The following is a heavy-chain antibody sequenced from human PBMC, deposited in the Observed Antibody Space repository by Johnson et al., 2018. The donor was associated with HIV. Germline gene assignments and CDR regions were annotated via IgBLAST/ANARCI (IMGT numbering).Heavy chain of an antibody. V-gene: IGHV3-30*04. CDR1: GFTFSSYA. CDR3: ARATGSWMDAFDI. Sequence: QVQLVESGGGVVQPGRSLRLSCAASGFTFSSYAMHWVRQAPDKGLEWVAVISYDGSNKYYADSVKGRFTISRDNSKNTLYLQMNSLRAEDTAVEYCARATGSWMDAFDIWGQGTMVTVSS. J-gene: IGHJ3*02. CDR2: ISYDGSNK. D-gene: IGHD2-2*03.